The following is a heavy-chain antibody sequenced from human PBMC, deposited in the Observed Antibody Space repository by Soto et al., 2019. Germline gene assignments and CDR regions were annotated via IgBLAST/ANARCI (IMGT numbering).Heavy chain of an antibody. V-gene: IGHV4-4*07. D-gene: IGHD4-17*01. J-gene: IGHJ5*02. CDR2: IHSTRSP. Sequence: SETLSLTCTVSGDSVSKYYWNWIRQPAGKGLEWIGRIHSTRSPNYNPSLKSRATMSVDTSKNQFSLKLNLTSVTAADTAVYYCARSPAYGDYANLDTWGQGTLVTVSS. CDR3: ARSPAYGDYANLDT. CDR1: GDSVSKYY.